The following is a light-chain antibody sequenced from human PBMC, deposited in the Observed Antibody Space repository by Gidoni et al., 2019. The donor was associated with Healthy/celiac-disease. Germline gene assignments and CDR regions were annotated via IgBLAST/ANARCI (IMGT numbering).Light chain of an antibody. CDR3: QAWDSSTHNYV. CDR1: KLGDKY. V-gene: IGLV3-1*01. Sequence: YELTQQPSVSVFPGQTASITCSGDKLGDKYACWYQQKPGQSPVLVIYQDSTRPSWIPERFSGSTSVNTATLTISGTQAMDEADYYCQAWDSSTHNYVFGPGTKVTVL. CDR2: QDS. J-gene: IGLJ1*01.